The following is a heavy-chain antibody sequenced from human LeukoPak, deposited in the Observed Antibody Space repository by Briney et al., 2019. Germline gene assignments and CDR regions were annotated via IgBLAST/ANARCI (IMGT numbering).Heavy chain of an antibody. V-gene: IGHV3-13*01. CDR1: GFNFNNYD. CDR3: ARGWGGHGRSWGALDF. D-gene: IGHD3-16*01. Sequence: GGSLRLSCVASGFNFNNYDFHWVRQVAGKRLEWVAGIGTVADTFYPDAVMGRFTISRENAKNSFYLQMNSLRAGDTAVYYCARGWGGHGRSWGALDFWGQGILVTVSS. CDR2: IGTVADT. J-gene: IGHJ4*02.